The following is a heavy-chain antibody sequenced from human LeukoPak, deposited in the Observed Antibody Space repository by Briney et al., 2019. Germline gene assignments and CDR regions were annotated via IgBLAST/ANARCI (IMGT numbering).Heavy chain of an antibody. J-gene: IGHJ4*02. CDR1: GFTFSSYA. Sequence: SLRLSCAASGFTFSSYAMHWVRQAPGKGLEWVAVISYDGSNKYYADSVKGRFTIPRDNSKNTLYLQMNSLRAEDTAVYYCARDFALGFLEWLGYFDYWGQGTLVTVSS. V-gene: IGHV3-30-3*01. CDR3: ARDFALGFLEWLGYFDY. D-gene: IGHD3-3*01. CDR2: ISYDGSNK.